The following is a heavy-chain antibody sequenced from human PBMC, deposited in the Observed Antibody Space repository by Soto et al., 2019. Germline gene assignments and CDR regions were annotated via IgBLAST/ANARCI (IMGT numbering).Heavy chain of an antibody. CDR3: ATEGIPAAAFDS. Sequence: EVELVESGGGLMQPGGSLRLSCAASGFSVSNSYMSWVRQAPGKGLEWLSVIYSAGKTFYADSVKGRFTVSRDSSRTTLYLQMNSLRAEDTAVYYCATEGIPAAAFDSWGQGTLVTVSS. CDR1: GFSVSNSY. CDR2: IYSAGKT. J-gene: IGHJ4*02. D-gene: IGHD2-2*01. V-gene: IGHV3-53*01.